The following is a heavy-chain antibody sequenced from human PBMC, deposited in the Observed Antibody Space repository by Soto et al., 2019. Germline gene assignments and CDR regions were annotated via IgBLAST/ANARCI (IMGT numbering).Heavy chain of an antibody. D-gene: IGHD3-3*01. CDR2: IYYSGST. V-gene: IGHV4-59*01. J-gene: IGHJ5*02. CDR3: AREGSFGVVIGAGPRYNWFGP. CDR1: GGSISSYY. Sequence: SETLSLTCTVSGGSISSYYWSWLRQPPGKGLEWIGYIYYSGSTNYNPSLKSRVTISIDTSKNQFSLKLSSVTAADTAVYYCAREGSFGVVIGAGPRYNWFGPWGQGTLVTVSS.